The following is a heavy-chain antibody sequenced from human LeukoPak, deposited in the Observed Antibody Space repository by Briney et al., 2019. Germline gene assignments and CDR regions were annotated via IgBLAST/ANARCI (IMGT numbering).Heavy chain of an antibody. Sequence: GGSLRLSCAASGFTFSSYWMSWVRQAPRKGLEWVANIKQDGSEKYYVDSVKGRFSISRDNAKNSVYLQMNSLRAEDTAVYYCARGIADFWSRLGAFDIWGQGTMVTVSS. CDR1: GFTFSSYW. V-gene: IGHV3-7*01. CDR2: IKQDGSEK. D-gene: IGHD3-3*01. CDR3: ARGIADFWSRLGAFDI. J-gene: IGHJ3*02.